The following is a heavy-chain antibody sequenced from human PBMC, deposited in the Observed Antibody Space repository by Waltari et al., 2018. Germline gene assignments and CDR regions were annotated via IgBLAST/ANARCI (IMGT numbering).Heavy chain of an antibody. CDR2: LEPEDGET. J-gene: IGHJ5*02. CDR1: GYTLNELS. CDR3: ATVRSYGDYDWFDP. V-gene: IGHV1-24*01. Sequence: QVQLVQSGAEVKKPGASVKVSCKVSGYTLNELSMHWVRQAPGKGLEWMGGLEPEDGETIYAQKFQGRVTMTEDTSTDTAYMELSSLRSEDTAVYYCATVRSYGDYDWFDPWGQGTLVTVSS. D-gene: IGHD4-17*01.